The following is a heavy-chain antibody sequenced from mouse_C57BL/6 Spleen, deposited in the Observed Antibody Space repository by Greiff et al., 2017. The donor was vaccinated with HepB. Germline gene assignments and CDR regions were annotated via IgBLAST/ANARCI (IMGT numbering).Heavy chain of an antibody. J-gene: IGHJ4*01. CDR1: GYSFTDYN. D-gene: IGHD2-4*01. CDR3: ARGDDYEEEGYYYAMDY. V-gene: IGHV1-39*01. CDR2: INPNYGTT. Sequence: VQLQQSGPELVKPGASVKISCKASGYSFTDYNMNWVKQSNGKSLEWIGVINPNYGTTRYNQKFKGKATLTGDQSSSTAYMQLNSLTSEDSAVYYCARGDDYEEEGYYYAMDYWGQGTSVTVSS.